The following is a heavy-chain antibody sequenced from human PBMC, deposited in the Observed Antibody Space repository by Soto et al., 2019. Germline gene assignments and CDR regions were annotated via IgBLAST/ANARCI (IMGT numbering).Heavy chain of an antibody. CDR2: INPSGGST. J-gene: IGHJ4*02. Sequence: GASVKVSCKASGYTFTSYYMHWVRQAPGQGLEWMGIINPSGGSTSYAQKFQGRVTMTRDTSTSTVYMELSSLRSEDTVVYYCARDGTLAVVVTNGLDYWGQGTLVTVSS. CDR3: ARDGTLAVVVTNGLDY. CDR1: GYTFTSYY. D-gene: IGHD2-21*02. V-gene: IGHV1-46*01.